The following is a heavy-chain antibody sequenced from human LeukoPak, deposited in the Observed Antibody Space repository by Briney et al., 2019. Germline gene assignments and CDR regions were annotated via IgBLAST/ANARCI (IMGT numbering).Heavy chain of an antibody. V-gene: IGHV3-23*01. CDR2: ISGSGGST. CDR1: GFTFSSYG. CDR3: AKDPWGISPPGDFDY. Sequence: GGSLRLSCAASGFTFSSYGMSWVRQAPGKGLEWVSAISGSGGSTYYADSVKGRFTISRDNSKNTLYLQMNSLRAEDTAVYYCAKDPWGISPPGDFDYWGQGTLVTVSS. J-gene: IGHJ4*02. D-gene: IGHD3-16*01.